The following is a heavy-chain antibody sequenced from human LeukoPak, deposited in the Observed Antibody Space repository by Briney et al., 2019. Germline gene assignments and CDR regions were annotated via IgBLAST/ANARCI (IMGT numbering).Heavy chain of an antibody. CDR3: ARGSSWPYYFDY. Sequence: SQTLSLTCTVSGGSLRIGGYYWSSIPQHPGKGLEWIGYIYYSGSTHYNPYLKSRVTILVDTSKNQFYLKLSSVTAADTAVYYCARGSSWPYYFDYWGQGTLVTVSS. CDR1: GGSLRIGGYY. CDR2: IYYSGST. J-gene: IGHJ4*02. V-gene: IGHV4-31*03. D-gene: IGHD6-13*01.